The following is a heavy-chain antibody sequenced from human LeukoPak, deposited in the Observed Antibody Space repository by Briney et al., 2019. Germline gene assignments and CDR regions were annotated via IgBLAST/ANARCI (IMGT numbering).Heavy chain of an antibody. V-gene: IGHV4-4*09. J-gene: IGHJ4*01. CDR1: GASIGNFY. CDR2: IYPSGST. D-gene: IGHD3-10*01. CDR3: ARGSGAPTPFPLDF. Sequence: PSETLSLTCTVSGASIGNFYWTWIRQPPGERLEWIGYIYPSGSTNYNLSLKSRVTISADTSKSQFSLSLNSMTASDTAVYYCARGSGAPTPFPLDFWGQGILVTVSS.